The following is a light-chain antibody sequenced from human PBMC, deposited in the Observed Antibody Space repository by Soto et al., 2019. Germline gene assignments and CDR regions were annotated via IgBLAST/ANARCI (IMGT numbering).Light chain of an antibody. Sequence: QSALTQPASVSGSPGQSIAISCTGTSSDVGGYNYVSWFQQHPGKAPKLMIYDVSNRPSGVSNRFSGSKSGNTASLTISGLQAEDEADYYCSSCTGSSTVVFGGGTKVTVL. J-gene: IGLJ2*01. V-gene: IGLV2-14*01. CDR1: SSDVGGYNY. CDR2: DVS. CDR3: SSCTGSSTVV.